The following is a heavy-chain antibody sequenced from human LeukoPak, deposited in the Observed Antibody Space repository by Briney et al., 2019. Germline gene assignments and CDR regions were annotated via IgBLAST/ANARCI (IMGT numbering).Heavy chain of an antibody. Sequence: ASVKVSCKASGYTFTSYYMHWVRQALGQGLEWMGIINPSGGSTSYAQKFQGRVTMTRDTSTSTVYMELSSLRSEDTAVYYCASSYDSRRFDYWGQGTLVTVSS. V-gene: IGHV1-46*01. D-gene: IGHD3-22*01. CDR3: ASSYDSRRFDY. J-gene: IGHJ4*02. CDR1: GYTFTSYY. CDR2: INPSGGST.